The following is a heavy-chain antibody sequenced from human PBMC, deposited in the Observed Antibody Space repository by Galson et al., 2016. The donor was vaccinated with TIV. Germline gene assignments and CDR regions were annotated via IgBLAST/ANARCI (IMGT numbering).Heavy chain of an antibody. CDR2: ISYYGSDK. Sequence: SLRLSCAASGFAFSTYAMHWVRQAPGKGLEWVALISYYGSDKYYADSVKGRFTISRDNSKNTLDLQMNNLRAEDTAVYYCARGDYPATVTTYYYYGMDVWGQGTTVTVSS. CDR1: GFAFSTYA. V-gene: IGHV3-30-3*01. J-gene: IGHJ6*02. CDR3: ARGDYPATVTTYYYYGMDV. D-gene: IGHD4-11*01.